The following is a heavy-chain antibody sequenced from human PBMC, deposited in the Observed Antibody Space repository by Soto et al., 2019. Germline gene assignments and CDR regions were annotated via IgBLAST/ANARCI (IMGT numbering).Heavy chain of an antibody. V-gene: IGHV4-34*01. CDR1: GGSFSGYY. Sequence: QVQLQQWGAGLLKPSETLSLTCAVYGGSFSGYYWSWIRQPPGKGLEWIGEINHSGSTNYNPSLKSRVTISVDTAKNQFSLKLSSGTAADTAVYYCARTLKTIVVVVAATRQSAFDIWGQGTMVTVSS. J-gene: IGHJ3*02. CDR3: ARTLKTIVVVVAATRQSAFDI. CDR2: INHSGST. D-gene: IGHD2-15*01.